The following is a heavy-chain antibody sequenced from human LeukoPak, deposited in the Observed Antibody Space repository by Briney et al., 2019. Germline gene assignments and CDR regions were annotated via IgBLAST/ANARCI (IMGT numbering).Heavy chain of an antibody. CDR1: GFTFSGYA. J-gene: IGHJ4*02. D-gene: IGHD3-22*01. CDR3: AEPEGGYYDIRPD. V-gene: IGHV3-30*04. CDR2: ISTDGNDK. Sequence: GRSLRLSCAASGFTFSGYAMHWVRQAPGKGLEWLTVISTDGNDKHYADSVKGRFTVSRDNSKNTLFLQMNSLRAEDTAVYYCAEPEGGYYDIRPDWGQGTLVTVSS.